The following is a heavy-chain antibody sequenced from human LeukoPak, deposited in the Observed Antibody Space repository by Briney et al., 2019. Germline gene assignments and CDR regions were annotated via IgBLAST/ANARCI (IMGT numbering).Heavy chain of an antibody. CDR1: GFTFNDYY. J-gene: IGHJ3*02. V-gene: IGHV3-11*01. CDR2: ISSSGSPI. CDR3: ARGFANLPQAAFDI. Sequence: KTGGSLRLSCAASGFTFNDYYMSWIRQAPGKGLEWVSYISSSGSPIYYADSVQGRFTASSDNAKNSLYLQMNSLRAEDTAVYYCARGFANLPQAAFDIWGQGTMVTVSS. D-gene: IGHD3-3*01.